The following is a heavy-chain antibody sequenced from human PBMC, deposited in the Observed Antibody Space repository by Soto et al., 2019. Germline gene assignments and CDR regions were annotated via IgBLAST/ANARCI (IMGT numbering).Heavy chain of an antibody. Sequence: ASVKVSCKASGYTFTSYAMHWVRQAPGQRLEWMGWINAGNGNTKYSQKFQGRVTITRDASASTAYMELSSLRSEDTAVYYCARAEQLVSRNWFDPWGQGTLVTVSS. CDR3: ARAEQLVSRNWFDP. CDR1: GYTFTSYA. V-gene: IGHV1-3*01. J-gene: IGHJ5*02. D-gene: IGHD6-13*01. CDR2: INAGNGNT.